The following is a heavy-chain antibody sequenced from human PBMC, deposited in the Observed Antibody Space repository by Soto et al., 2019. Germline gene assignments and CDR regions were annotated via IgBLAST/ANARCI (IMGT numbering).Heavy chain of an antibody. Sequence: ASVKVSCKASGGTFSSHAISWVRQAPGQGLEWMGGIIPIFGTANYAQKFQGRVTITADESTSTAYMELSSLRSEDTAVYYCARRGSSSSGDYYYYGMDVWGQGTTVTVSS. CDR3: ARRGSSSSGDYYYYGMDV. D-gene: IGHD6-6*01. CDR1: GGTFSSHA. V-gene: IGHV1-69*13. CDR2: IIPIFGTA. J-gene: IGHJ6*02.